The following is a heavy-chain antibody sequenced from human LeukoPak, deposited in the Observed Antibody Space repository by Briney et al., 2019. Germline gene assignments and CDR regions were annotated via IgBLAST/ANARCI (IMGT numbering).Heavy chain of an antibody. CDR3: ARRRDFIDY. CDR1: GFTLSDYY. D-gene: IGHD3/OR15-3a*01. CDR2: SSSSGTTI. Sequence: GGSLRLSCAASGFTLSDYYMSWIRQAPGKGLEWVSYSSSSGTTIYYADSVKGRFAISRDNAKNSLYLQMNSLRAEDTAVYYCARRRDFIDYWGQGTLVTVSS. J-gene: IGHJ4*02. V-gene: IGHV3-11*01.